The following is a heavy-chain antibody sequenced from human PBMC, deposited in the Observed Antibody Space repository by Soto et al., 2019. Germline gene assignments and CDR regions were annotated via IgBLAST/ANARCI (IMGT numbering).Heavy chain of an antibody. D-gene: IGHD2-15*01. CDR1: GFTFSDYY. Sequence: GDSLTLSYAASGFTFSDYYLTWLRQAPGKGPEYISYLSFGSSFTNYADSVEGRFTISRDNAKNTLYLQMNSLRVEDTAVYYCARGLSIRILNYLDPWGKGVLVTVAS. J-gene: IGHJ5*02. V-gene: IGHV3-11*06. CDR3: ARGLSIRILNYLDP. CDR2: LSFGSSFT.